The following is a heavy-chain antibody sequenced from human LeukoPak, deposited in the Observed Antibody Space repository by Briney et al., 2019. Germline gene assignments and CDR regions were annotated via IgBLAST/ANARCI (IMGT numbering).Heavy chain of an antibody. Sequence: PSETLPLTCAVSGGSISSSNWWSWVRQPPGKGLEWIGEIYHSGSTNYNPSLKSRVTISVDKSKNQFSLKLSSVTAADTAVYYCARRGWQQLANDYWGQGTLVTVSS. CDR3: ARRGWQQLANDY. J-gene: IGHJ4*02. CDR2: IYHSGST. CDR1: GGSISSSNW. V-gene: IGHV4-4*02. D-gene: IGHD6-13*01.